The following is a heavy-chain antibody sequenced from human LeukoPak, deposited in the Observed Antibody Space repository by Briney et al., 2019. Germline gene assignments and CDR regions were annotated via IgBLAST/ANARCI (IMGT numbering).Heavy chain of an antibody. V-gene: IGHV1-69*13. CDR1: GGTFSSYA. D-gene: IGHD3-22*01. Sequence: SVKVSCKASGGTFSSYAISWVRQAPGQGLEWMGGIIPIFGTANYAQKFQGRVTITADESTSTAYMELSSLRSEDTAVYYCSTHGGEGYDSSGYYYTGFDYWGQGTPVTVSS. J-gene: IGHJ4*02. CDR2: IIPIFGTA. CDR3: STHGGEGYDSSGYYYTGFDY.